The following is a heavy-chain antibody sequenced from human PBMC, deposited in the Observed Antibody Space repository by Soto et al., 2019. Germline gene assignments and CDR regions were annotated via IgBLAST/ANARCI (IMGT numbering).Heavy chain of an antibody. J-gene: IGHJ6*02. Sequence: KPSETLSLTCTVSGGSISSGGYYWSWIRQHPGKGLEWIGYIYYSGSTYYNPSLKSRVTISVDTSKNQFSLKLSSVTAADTAVYYCARYIVGASRYSYGMDVWGQGTTVTVSS. D-gene: IGHD1-26*01. CDR2: IYYSGST. V-gene: IGHV4-31*03. CDR1: GGSISSGGYY. CDR3: ARYIVGASRYSYGMDV.